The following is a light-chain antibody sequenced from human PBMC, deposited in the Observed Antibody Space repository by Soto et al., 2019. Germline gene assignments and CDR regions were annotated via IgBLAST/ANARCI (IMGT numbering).Light chain of an antibody. Sequence: QSALTQPPSASGSPGQSVTISCTGTSSDVGGYNYVSWYQQHPGKAPKVMIYDVNKRPSGVPDRFSGSKSGNTASLTVSWLQADDEADYYCASYAGSNNFVFGTGTKLTVL. CDR3: ASYAGSNNFV. CDR2: DVN. J-gene: IGLJ1*01. CDR1: SSDVGGYNY. V-gene: IGLV2-8*01.